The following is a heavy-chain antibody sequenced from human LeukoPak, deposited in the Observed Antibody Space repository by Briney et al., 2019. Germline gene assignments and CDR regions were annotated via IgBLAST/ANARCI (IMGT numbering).Heavy chain of an antibody. CDR3: ARANHYSDSIGYSLYYFDY. V-gene: IGHV3-7*01. J-gene: IGHJ4*02. CDR1: GFTFSRYW. CDR2: IKQDGSEK. D-gene: IGHD3-22*01. Sequence: GGSLRLPCAASGFTFSRYWMRWVRQAPGKGLEWVANIKQDGSEKYYVDSVRGRSTISRDNAKNSLYLQMNSLRAEDTAVYYCARANHYSDSIGYSLYYFDYWGQGTLVTVSS.